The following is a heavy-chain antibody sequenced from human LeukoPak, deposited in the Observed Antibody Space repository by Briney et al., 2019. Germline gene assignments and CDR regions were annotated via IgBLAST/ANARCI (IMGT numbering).Heavy chain of an antibody. J-gene: IGHJ4*02. V-gene: IGHV1-46*01. Sequence: ASVKVSCKASGYTFTSYYMHWVRQAPGQGLEWMGIINPSGGSTSYAQKFQGRVTMTRDTSTSTVYMELSSLRSEDTAVYYCAGGVYDSSGYYPYYFDYWGQGTLVTVSS. CDR3: AGGVYDSSGYYPYYFDY. CDR2: INPSGGST. D-gene: IGHD3-22*01. CDR1: GYTFTSYY.